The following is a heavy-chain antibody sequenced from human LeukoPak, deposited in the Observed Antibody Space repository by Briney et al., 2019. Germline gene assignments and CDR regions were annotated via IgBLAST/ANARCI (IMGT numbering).Heavy chain of an antibody. D-gene: IGHD5-12*01. Sequence: PSETLSFTCTVSGGSISSYSWNWIRQSPGKGLEWIGRVYHSGSINYNPSLKSRVTISVDTSKNQFSLNLSSVTAADTAVYYCVSSYGGYVLDYWGQGTLVIVSS. J-gene: IGHJ4*02. CDR3: VSSYGGYVLDY. CDR1: GGSISSYS. V-gene: IGHV4-59*01. CDR2: VYHSGSI.